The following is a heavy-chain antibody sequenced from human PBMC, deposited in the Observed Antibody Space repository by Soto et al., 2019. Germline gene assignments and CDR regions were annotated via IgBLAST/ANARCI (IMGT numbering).Heavy chain of an antibody. D-gene: IGHD3-10*01. CDR3: AAPYGSGSYYNGFDY. Sequence: QVQLVQSGAEVKKPGSSVKVSCKASGGTFSSYAISWVRQAPGQGLEWMGGIIPIFGTANYAQKFQGRVTTTAHESTSTAYMELSSLRSEDTAVYYCAAPYGSGSYYNGFDYWGQGTLVTVSS. CDR2: IIPIFGTA. V-gene: IGHV1-69*12. CDR1: GGTFSSYA. J-gene: IGHJ4*02.